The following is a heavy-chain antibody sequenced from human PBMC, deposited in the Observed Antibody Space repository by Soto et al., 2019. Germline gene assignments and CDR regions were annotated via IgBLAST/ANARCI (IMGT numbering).Heavy chain of an antibody. CDR3: ARLPAYCSGGSCYPPGYNWFDP. J-gene: IGHJ5*02. CDR1: GGSISSGDYY. Sequence: SETLSLTCTVSGGSISSGDYYWSWIRQPPGKGLEWTGYIYYSGSTYYNPSLKSRVTISVDTSKNQFSLKLSSVTAADTAVYYCARLPAYCSGGSCYPPGYNWFDPWGQGTLVTVSS. CDR2: IYYSGST. V-gene: IGHV4-30-4*01. D-gene: IGHD2-15*01.